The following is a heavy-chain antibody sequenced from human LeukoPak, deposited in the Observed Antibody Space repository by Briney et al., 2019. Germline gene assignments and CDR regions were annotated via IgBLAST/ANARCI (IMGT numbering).Heavy chain of an antibody. D-gene: IGHD5-24*01. J-gene: IGHJ4*02. CDR2: IYTSGST. V-gene: IGHV4-4*07. CDR3: ARGDYFDY. CDR1: GGSISSYS. Sequence: KPSETLSLACTVSGGSISSYSWSWIRQPAGKALEWIGRIYTSGSTNYNPSLKSRVTMSVDTSMNQFSLKLSSMTAADTAVYSCARGDYFDYWGPGTLVTVSS.